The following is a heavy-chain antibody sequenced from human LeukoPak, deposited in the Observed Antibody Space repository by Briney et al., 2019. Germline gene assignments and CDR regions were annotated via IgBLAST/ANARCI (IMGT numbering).Heavy chain of an antibody. J-gene: IGHJ5*02. D-gene: IGHD1-14*01. CDR3: AKVFVLMRGTPENWFDP. Sequence: GGSLRLSCAASGFTFSSYSMNWVRQAPGKGLEWVGVISYDGSNRYYADSVRGRFTISRDNSKNTLYLQMSSLRVEDTAVYFCAKVFVLMRGTPENWFDPWGQGTLVTVSS. CDR2: ISYDGSNR. CDR1: GFTFSSYS. V-gene: IGHV3-30*18.